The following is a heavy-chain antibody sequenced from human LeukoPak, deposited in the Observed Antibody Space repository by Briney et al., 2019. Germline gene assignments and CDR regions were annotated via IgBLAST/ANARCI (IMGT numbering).Heavy chain of an antibody. D-gene: IGHD4-23*01. J-gene: IGHJ4*02. CDR1: GFTFSSYG. CDR3: AKDITRYGDNAVDY. Sequence: GGSLRLSCAASGFTFSSYGIHWVRQAPGKGLEWVAVISYDGNNKYYADSVKGRFTISGDNSKNTLYLQMNSLRAEDTAVYYCAKDITRYGDNAVDYWGQGTLVTVSS. V-gene: IGHV3-30*18. CDR2: ISYDGNNK.